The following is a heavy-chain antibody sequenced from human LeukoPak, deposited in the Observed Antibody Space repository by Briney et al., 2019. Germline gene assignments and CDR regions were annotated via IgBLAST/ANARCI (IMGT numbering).Heavy chain of an antibody. CDR3: ARGKYYYGSGSYIDAFDI. J-gene: IGHJ3*02. CDR1: GFTFSDHY. CDR2: ITNKPNTYT. D-gene: IGHD3-10*01. Sequence: GGSLRLSCAASGFTFSDHYMDWLRQAPGKGLEGVGRITNKPNTYTYYAASVKGRFTISGDDSKNTLYLQMNSLKTEDTAVYYCARGKYYYGSGSYIDAFDIWGQGTMVTVSS. V-gene: IGHV3-72*01.